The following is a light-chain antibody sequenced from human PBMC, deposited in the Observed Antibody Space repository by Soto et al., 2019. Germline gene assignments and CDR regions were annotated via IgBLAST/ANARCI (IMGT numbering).Light chain of an antibody. CDR3: CSYAGSYTHYV. J-gene: IGLJ1*01. CDR2: DVS. Sequence: QSVLTQPRSVSGSPGQSVTISCTGTSSKVGGYNYVSWYQQHPGKAPKLMIYDVSKRPSGVPDRFSGSKSGNTASLTISGLQAEDEADYYCCSYAGSYTHYVFGTGTKVTVL. CDR1: SSKVGGYNY. V-gene: IGLV2-11*01.